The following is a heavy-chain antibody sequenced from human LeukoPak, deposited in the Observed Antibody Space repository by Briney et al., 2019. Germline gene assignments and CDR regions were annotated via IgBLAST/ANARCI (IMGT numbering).Heavy chain of an antibody. Sequence: PGGSLRLSCAASGFTVSSNYMSWVRQAPGKGLEWVSVIYSGGSTYYADSVKGRFTISRDNSKNTLYLQMNSLRAEDTAVYYCAKVGDYYGSGTVRPYYFDYWGQGTLVTVSS. CDR2: IYSGGST. CDR3: AKVGDYYGSGTVRPYYFDY. V-gene: IGHV3-53*05. CDR1: GFTVSSNY. J-gene: IGHJ4*02. D-gene: IGHD3-10*01.